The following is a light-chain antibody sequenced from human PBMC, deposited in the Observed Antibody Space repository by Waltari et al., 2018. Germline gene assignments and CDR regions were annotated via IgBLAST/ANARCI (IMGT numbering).Light chain of an antibody. V-gene: IGLV7-46*01. CDR3: LLSYSGARV. Sequence: QAVVTQEPSLTVSPGGTVTLTCGSSTGAVTSGHYPYWFQQKSCQAPRTLISDTSNKHSWTPARFSGSLLGGKAALTLSGAQPEDEAEYYCLLSYSGARVFGGGTKLTVL. J-gene: IGLJ2*01. CDR2: DTS. CDR1: TGAVTSGHY.